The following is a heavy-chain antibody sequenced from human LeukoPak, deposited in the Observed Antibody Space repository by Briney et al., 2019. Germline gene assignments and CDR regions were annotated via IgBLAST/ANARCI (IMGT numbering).Heavy chain of an antibody. Sequence: GESLKISYMGSGYNFSNYWIGWVRQMPGKGLELMGLIHPGDSETRYSPSFQGQVTFSADKSITTAYLQWSSLKASDTAMYYCARHYRSPFGGVLVITGFDKWGQGILVTVSS. D-gene: IGHD3-16*02. CDR1: GYNFSNYW. CDR3: ARHYRSPFGGVLVITGFDK. CDR2: IHPGDSET. J-gene: IGHJ4*02. V-gene: IGHV5-51*01.